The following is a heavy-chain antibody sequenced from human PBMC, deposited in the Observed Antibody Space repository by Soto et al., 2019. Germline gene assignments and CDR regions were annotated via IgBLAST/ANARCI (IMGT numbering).Heavy chain of an antibody. J-gene: IGHJ6*03. Sequence: SETSLTCTVSGGSINSYYWSWIRQPPGKGLEWIGYIYYSGSTNYNPSLKSRVTISIDTSRTQFSLKLSSVTAADTAVYYCARVMYSAAVYYYYYMDVWGKGTTVTVSS. CDR1: GGSINSYY. CDR3: ARVMYSAAVYYYYYMDV. CDR2: IYYSGST. V-gene: IGHV4-59*01. D-gene: IGHD6-13*01.